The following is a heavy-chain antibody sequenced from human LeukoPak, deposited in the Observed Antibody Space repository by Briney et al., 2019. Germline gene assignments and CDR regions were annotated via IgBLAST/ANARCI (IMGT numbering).Heavy chain of an antibody. V-gene: IGHV3-21*01. Sequence: PGGSLRLSCVASGFTFSHYTMKWVRQAPGKGLEWVSSITATSTYMYYADSVRGRFTVSRDNAKNSLSLQMNSLRAEDTAVYYCARDKVVGATHFDYWGQGTLVTVSS. CDR3: ARDKVVGATHFDY. CDR2: ITATSTYM. CDR1: GFTFSHYT. J-gene: IGHJ4*02. D-gene: IGHD1-26*01.